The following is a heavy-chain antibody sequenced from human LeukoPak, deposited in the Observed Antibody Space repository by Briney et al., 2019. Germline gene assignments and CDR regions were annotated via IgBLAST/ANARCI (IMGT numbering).Heavy chain of an antibody. D-gene: IGHD3-22*01. CDR3: ARSSYDSSGYYKTIDY. CDR1: GYTFTSYY. Sequence: ASVKVSCKASGYTFTSYYMRWVRQAPGQGLKWMGIINPSGGSTSYAQKFQGRVTMTRDTSTSTVYMELSSLRSEDTAVYYCARSSYDSSGYYKTIDYWGQGTLVTVSS. V-gene: IGHV1-46*01. J-gene: IGHJ4*02. CDR2: INPSGGST.